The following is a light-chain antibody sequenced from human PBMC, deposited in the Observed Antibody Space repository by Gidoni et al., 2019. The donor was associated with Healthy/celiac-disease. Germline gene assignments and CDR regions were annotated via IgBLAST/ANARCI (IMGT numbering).Light chain of an antibody. CDR2: DAS. Sequence: EIVLTQSPATLSLSPGERATLSCRASQSVSRYLAWYQQKPGQAPRLLIYDASNRATGIPARFSGSGSGTDFTLTISSLKPEDFAVYYCQQRSTWPPAFGQGTKLEIK. V-gene: IGKV3-11*01. CDR1: QSVSRY. J-gene: IGKJ2*01. CDR3: QQRSTWPPA.